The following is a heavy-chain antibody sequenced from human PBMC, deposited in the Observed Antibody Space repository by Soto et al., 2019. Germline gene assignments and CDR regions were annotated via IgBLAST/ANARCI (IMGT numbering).Heavy chain of an antibody. Sequence: GGSLRLSCAASGFTFSSYAMHWVRQAPGKGLEWVAVISYDGSNKYYADSVKGRFTISRDNSKNTLYLQMNSLRAEDTAVYYCARDKGFDYWGQGTLVTVSS. V-gene: IGHV3-30-3*01. CDR3: ARDKGFDY. J-gene: IGHJ4*02. CDR1: GFTFSSYA. CDR2: ISYDGSNK.